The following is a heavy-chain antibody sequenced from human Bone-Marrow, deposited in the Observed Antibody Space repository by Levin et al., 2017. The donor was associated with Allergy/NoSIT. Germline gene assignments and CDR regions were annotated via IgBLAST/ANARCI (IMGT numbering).Heavy chain of an antibody. CDR3: ARDRTCNGGSCYGS. CDR1: GFTVSNNY. Sequence: ETLSLTCVVSGFTVSNNYMSWVRQAPGKGLEWVSVIYSGGSTYYADSVKGRFTISRDNSKNTVYLQMNSLRAEDTAVYYCARDRTCNGGSCYGSWGQGTLVTVSS. J-gene: IGHJ4*02. CDR2: IYSGGST. D-gene: IGHD2-15*01. V-gene: IGHV3-66*01.